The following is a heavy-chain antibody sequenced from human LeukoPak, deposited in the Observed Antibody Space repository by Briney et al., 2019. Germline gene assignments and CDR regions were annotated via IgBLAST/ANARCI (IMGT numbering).Heavy chain of an antibody. V-gene: IGHV4-4*02. Sequence: SETLSLTCAVSGDSISSSNWWSWVRQPPGKGLEWIGEIYHSGSTNYNPSLKSRVTIPVDKSKNHFSLKLTSVTAADTAVYYCARAPSVATRYCSGGSCYYMDVWGKGTTVTVSS. CDR1: GDSISSSNW. CDR3: ARAPSVATRYCSGGSCYYMDV. CDR2: IYHSGST. D-gene: IGHD2-15*01. J-gene: IGHJ6*03.